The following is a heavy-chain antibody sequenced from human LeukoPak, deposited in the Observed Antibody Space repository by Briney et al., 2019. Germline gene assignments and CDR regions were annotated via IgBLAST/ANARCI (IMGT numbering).Heavy chain of an antibody. CDR1: GGSFSGYY. CDR2: INHSGST. Sequence: SETLSLTCAVYGGSFSGYYWNWIRQPPGKGLEWIGEINHSGSTNYNPSLKSRVTISVDTSKNQFFLKLSSVTAADTAVYYRARGRVRCSSTSCYPRAAAFDIWGQGTMVTVSS. D-gene: IGHD2-2*01. V-gene: IGHV4-34*01. CDR3: ARGRVRCSSTSCYPRAAAFDI. J-gene: IGHJ3*02.